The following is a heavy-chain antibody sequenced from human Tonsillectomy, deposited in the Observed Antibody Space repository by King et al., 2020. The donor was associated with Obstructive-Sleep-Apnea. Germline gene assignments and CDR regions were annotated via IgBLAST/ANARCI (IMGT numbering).Heavy chain of an antibody. D-gene: IGHD1-1*01. CDR3: ARDEYNWNDGWFDP. CDR1: GFTFSSYS. Sequence: QLVQSGGCLVQPGGSLRLSCAASGFTFSSYSMNWVRQAPGKGLEWVSYISSSSSTIYYADSVKGRFTISRDNAKNSLYLQMNSLRAEDTAVYYCARDEYNWNDGWFDPWGQGTLVTVSS. V-gene: IGHV3-48*04. CDR2: ISSSSSTI. J-gene: IGHJ5*02.